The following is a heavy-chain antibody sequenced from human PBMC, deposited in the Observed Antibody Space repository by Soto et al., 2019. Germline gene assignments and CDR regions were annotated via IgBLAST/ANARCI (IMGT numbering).Heavy chain of an antibody. J-gene: IGHJ4*02. V-gene: IGHV1-3*01. CDR3: ARSMSYYDSSGYYSNAFDY. D-gene: IGHD3-22*01. Sequence: QVQLVQSGAEVKKPGASVKVSCKASGYTFTSYAMHWVRQAPGQRLEWMGWINAGNGNTKYSQKFQGRVTITRDTXXSXAXXELSSLRSEDTAVYYCARSMSYYDSSGYYSNAFDYWGQGTLVTVSS. CDR1: GYTFTSYA. CDR2: INAGNGNT.